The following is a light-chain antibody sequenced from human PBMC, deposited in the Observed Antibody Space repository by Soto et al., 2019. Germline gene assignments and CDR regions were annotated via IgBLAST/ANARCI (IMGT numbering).Light chain of an antibody. CDR3: QQTYSTPMYT. Sequence: DIQMTQSPSTLSGSVGDRVTITCRASQTISSWLAWYQQKPGKAPKLLIYTASSLQSGVPSRFSGSGSETDFTLTISSLQPEDFATYFCQQTYSTPMYTFGQGTKVDIK. CDR1: QTISSW. CDR2: TAS. J-gene: IGKJ2*01. V-gene: IGKV1-39*01.